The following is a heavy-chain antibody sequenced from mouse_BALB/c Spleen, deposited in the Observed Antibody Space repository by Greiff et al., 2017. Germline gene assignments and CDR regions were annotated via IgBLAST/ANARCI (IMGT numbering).Heavy chain of an antibody. D-gene: IGHD1-1*01. CDR3: ERSNYYGSSPAWFAY. J-gene: IGHJ3*01. Sequence: QVQLQQSGAELAKPGASVKMSCKASGYTFTSYWMHWVKQRPGQGLEWIGYINPSTGYTEYNQKFKDKATLTADKSSSTAYMQLSSLTSEDSAVYYCERSNYYGSSPAWFAYWGQGTLVTVSA. CDR1: GYTFTSYW. CDR2: INPSTGYT. V-gene: IGHV1-7*01.